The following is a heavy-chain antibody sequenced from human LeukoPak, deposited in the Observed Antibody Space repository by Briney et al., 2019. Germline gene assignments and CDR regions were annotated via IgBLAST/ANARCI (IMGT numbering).Heavy chain of an antibody. CDR3: ARDHSGITMVRGVMGPYFDY. CDR2: ISYDGSNK. CDR1: GFTFSSYA. J-gene: IGHJ4*02. V-gene: IGHV3-30*04. Sequence: GGSLRLSCAASGFTFSSYAMHWVRQAPGKGLEWVAVISYDGSNKYYADSVKGRFTISRDNSKNALYLQMNSLRAEDTAVYYCARDHSGITMVRGVMGPYFDYWGQGTLVTVSS. D-gene: IGHD3-10*01.